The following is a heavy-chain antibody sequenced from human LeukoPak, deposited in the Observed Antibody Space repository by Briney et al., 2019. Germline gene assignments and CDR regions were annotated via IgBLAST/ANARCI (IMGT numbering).Heavy chain of an antibody. D-gene: IGHD1-7*01. J-gene: IGHJ4*02. V-gene: IGHV4-39*01. CDR2: IYYSGGT. CDR3: GRRSRSTWNYRRGDY. CDR1: GGSISSSSYY. Sequence: SETLSLTCTVSGGSISSSSYYWGWIRQPPGKGLEWIGSIYYSGGTYYDPSLKSRVSISVDTSKNQFSLKLTSVTAADTAVYYCGRRSRSTWNYRRGDYWGQGTLVTVSS.